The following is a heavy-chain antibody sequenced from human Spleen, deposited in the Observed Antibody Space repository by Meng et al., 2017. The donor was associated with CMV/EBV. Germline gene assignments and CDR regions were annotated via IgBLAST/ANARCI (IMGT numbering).Heavy chain of an antibody. CDR3: ARTYSSGWDYFDY. CDR2: IYISGIT. D-gene: IGHD6-19*01. J-gene: IGHJ4*02. Sequence: SETLSLTCTVSGGSINSYYWSWIRQSPGKGLQWIGYIYISGITSYNPSLKSRVTISLDTSKNQFSLKLSSVTAADTAVYYCARTYSSGWDYFDYWGQGTLVTVSS. V-gene: IGHV4-59*01. CDR1: GGSINSYY.